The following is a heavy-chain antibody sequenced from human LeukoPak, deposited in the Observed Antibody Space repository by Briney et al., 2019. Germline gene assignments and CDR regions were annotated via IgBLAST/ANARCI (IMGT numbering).Heavy chain of an antibody. CDR2: INPYNGNT. CDR3: ATSYCSSTSCYTWGVY. J-gene: IGHJ4*02. D-gene: IGHD2-2*02. Sequence: EASVKVSCKTSGYPFSSYGIAWVRQAPGQGLEWMGWINPYNGNTNYAQKFQGRVTITTDESTSTAYMELSSLRSEDTAVYYCATSYCSSTSCYTWGVYWGQGTLVTVSS. V-gene: IGHV1-18*01. CDR1: GYPFSSYG.